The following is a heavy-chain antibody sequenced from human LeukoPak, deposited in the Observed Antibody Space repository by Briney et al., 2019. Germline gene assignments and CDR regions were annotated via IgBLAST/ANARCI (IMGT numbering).Heavy chain of an antibody. CDR3: ARDGAPRTDY. CDR1: GFTFSSYE. D-gene: IGHD3-16*01. J-gene: IGHJ4*02. V-gene: IGHV3-48*03. CDR2: ISSTGSLK. Sequence: GGSLRLSCAASGFTFSSYEMNWVRQAPGKGLEWVSYISSTGSLKYYADSVKGRFTISRDNVRNSLYLQMNSLRVDDTAVYYCARDGAPRTDYWSQGTLVTVSS.